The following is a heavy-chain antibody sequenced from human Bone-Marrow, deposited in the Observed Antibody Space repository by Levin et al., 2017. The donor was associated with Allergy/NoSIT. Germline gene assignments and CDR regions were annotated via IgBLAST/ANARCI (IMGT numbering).Heavy chain of an antibody. CDR2: LTDSGSDT. D-gene: IGHD3-22*01. CDR1: GFTFRHYA. V-gene: IGHV3-23*01. Sequence: GESLKISCAASGFTFRHYAMNWVRQAPGSGLEWVSTLTDSGSDTYYADSVKGRFTISRDNSQNTLFLQMNSLRVEDTAIYFCTKSADADYYSGQSSWGQGTLVIVSS. J-gene: IGHJ4*02. CDR3: TKSADADYYSGQSS.